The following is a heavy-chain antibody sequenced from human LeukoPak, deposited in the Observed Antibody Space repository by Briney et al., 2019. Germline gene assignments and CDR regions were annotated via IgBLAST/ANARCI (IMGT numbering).Heavy chain of an antibody. CDR1: GFMFSDYW. D-gene: IGHD6-13*01. J-gene: IGHJ6*03. V-gene: IGHV3-7*03. CDR3: ARGAGSSSWSHYYYYMDV. Sequence: PGGSLRLSCAGSGFMFSDYWMAWVRQAPGKGLECVANIQGDGRNIYYVDSVKGRFTISRDNAKNSLYLQMNSLRAEDTAVYYCARGAGSSSWSHYYYYMDVWGKGTTVTISS. CDR2: IQGDGRNI.